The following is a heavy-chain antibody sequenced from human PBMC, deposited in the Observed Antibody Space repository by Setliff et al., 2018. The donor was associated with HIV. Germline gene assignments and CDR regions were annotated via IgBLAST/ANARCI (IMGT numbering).Heavy chain of an antibody. CDR3: AREGKTALVTKYFDY. J-gene: IGHJ4*02. CDR2: IYYSGST. D-gene: IGHD5-18*01. CDR1: GDSINSGNYY. Sequence: KPSETLSLTCTVSGDSINSGNYYWSWIRQHPGKGLEWIGYIYYSGSTYYSPSLKSRVTISRDTSKNQFSLRMKSVTAADTAVYYCAREGKTALVTKYFDYWGQGTLVTVSS. V-gene: IGHV4-31*03.